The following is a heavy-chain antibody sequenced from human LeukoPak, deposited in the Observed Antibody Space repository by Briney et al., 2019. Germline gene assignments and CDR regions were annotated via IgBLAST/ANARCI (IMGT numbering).Heavy chain of an antibody. CDR2: IYYSGST. Sequence: SETLSLTCTVSGGSISIYYWSWIRQPPGKGLEWIGYIYYSGSTNYNPSLKSRVTISVDTSKTQFSLKLSSVTAADTAVYYCARGRYFDWLLSDSDAFDIWGQGTMVTVSS. CDR1: GGSISIYY. J-gene: IGHJ3*02. CDR3: ARGRYFDWLLSDSDAFDI. D-gene: IGHD3-9*01. V-gene: IGHV4-59*01.